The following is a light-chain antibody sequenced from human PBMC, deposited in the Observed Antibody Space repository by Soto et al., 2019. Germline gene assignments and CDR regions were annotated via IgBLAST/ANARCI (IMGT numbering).Light chain of an antibody. CDR1: QSVSSY. CDR2: DAF. V-gene: IGKV3-11*01. J-gene: IGKJ1*01. CDR3: QQRSNWPRT. Sequence: EIVLTXXPATLSLSPGERATLSCRASQSVSSYLAWYQQKPGQAPRLLIYDAFNRATGIPARFSGSGSGTDFTLTISSLEPEDFAVYYCQQRSNWPRTFGQGTKVEIK.